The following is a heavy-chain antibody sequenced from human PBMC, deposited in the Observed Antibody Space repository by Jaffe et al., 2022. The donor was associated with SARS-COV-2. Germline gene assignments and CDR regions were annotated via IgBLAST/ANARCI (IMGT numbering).Heavy chain of an antibody. CDR1: GFTFSSYE. D-gene: IGHD5-12*01. CDR3: ARSWAGEMATITYYYYGMDV. CDR2: ISSSGSTI. J-gene: IGHJ6*02. V-gene: IGHV3-48*03. Sequence: EVQLVESGGGLVQPGGSLRLSCAASGFTFSSYEMNWVRQAPGKGLEWVSYISSSGSTIYYADSVKGRFTISRDNAKNSLYLQMNSLRAEDTAVYYCARSWAGEMATITYYYYGMDVWGQGTTVTVSS.